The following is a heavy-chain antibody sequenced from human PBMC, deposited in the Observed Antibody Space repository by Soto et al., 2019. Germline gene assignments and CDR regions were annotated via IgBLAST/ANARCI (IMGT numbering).Heavy chain of an antibody. CDR3: ARGYYDFWSGYLNWFDP. CDR1: GYTFTGYY. CDR2: INPNSGGT. D-gene: IGHD3-3*01. J-gene: IGHJ5*02. V-gene: IGHV1-2*04. Sequence: ASVKVSCKASGYTFTGYYMHWVRQAPGQGLEWMGWINPNSGGTNYAQKFQGWVTMTRDTSISTAYMELSRLRSDDTAVYYCARGYYDFWSGYLNWFDPWGQGTLVTVSS.